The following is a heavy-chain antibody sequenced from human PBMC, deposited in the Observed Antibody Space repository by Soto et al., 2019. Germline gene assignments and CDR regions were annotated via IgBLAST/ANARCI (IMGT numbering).Heavy chain of an antibody. CDR2: IYWDDNK. CDR3: AHKGGGDRILDY. Sequence: QITLKESGPTLVKPTQTLTLTCTFSGFSLSTSGVGVGWIRQPPGKALEWLAIIYWDDNKHYSPSLKSRLTITKDTPKNQVVLTMTNMDPVDTATYYCAHKGGGDRILDYWGQGTLVTVSS. D-gene: IGHD3-16*01. CDR1: GFSLSTSGVG. V-gene: IGHV2-5*02. J-gene: IGHJ4*02.